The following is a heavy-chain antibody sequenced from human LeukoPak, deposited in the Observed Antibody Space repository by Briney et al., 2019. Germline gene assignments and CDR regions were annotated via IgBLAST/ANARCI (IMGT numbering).Heavy chain of an antibody. CDR2: IYTSGST. J-gene: IGHJ4*02. Sequence: PSETLSLTCTVSGGSISSYYWSWIRQPAGKGLEWIGRIYTSGSTNYNPSLKSRVTMSVDTSKNQFSLKLSSVTAADTAVYYCAGGYCSGGSCSSGSSFVYWGQGTLVTVSS. CDR1: GGSISSYY. V-gene: IGHV4-4*07. CDR3: AGGYCSGGSCSSGSSFVY. D-gene: IGHD2-15*01.